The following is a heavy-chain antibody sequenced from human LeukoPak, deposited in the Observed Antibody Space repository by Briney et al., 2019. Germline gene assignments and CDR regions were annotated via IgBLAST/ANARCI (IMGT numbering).Heavy chain of an antibody. CDR1: GFTFSSYW. CDR2: INSDGSST. Sequence: GGSLRLSCAASGFTFSSYWMHWVRQAPGKGLVWVSRINSDGSSTSYADSVKGRFTISRDNAKNTLYLQMNSLRAEDTAVYYCASADQLLLRAFDIWGQGTMVTVSS. D-gene: IGHD3-22*01. J-gene: IGHJ3*02. V-gene: IGHV3-74*01. CDR3: ASADQLLLRAFDI.